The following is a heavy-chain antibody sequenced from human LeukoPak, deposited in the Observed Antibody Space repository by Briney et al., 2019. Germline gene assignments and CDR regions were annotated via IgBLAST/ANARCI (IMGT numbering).Heavy chain of an antibody. CDR1: GFTFSSYW. CDR2: INHNGNVN. J-gene: IGHJ6*02. D-gene: IGHD3-16*01. V-gene: IGHV3-7*03. CDR3: ARGGGLDV. Sequence: QSGGSLRLSCAASGFTFSSYWMYWARQAPGKGLEWVASINHNGNVNYYVDSVKGRSTISRDNAKNSLYLQMSNLRAEDTAVYFCARGGGLDVWGQGATVTVSS.